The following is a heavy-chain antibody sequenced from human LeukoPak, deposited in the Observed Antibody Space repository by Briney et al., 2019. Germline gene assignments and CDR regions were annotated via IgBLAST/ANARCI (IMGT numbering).Heavy chain of an antibody. J-gene: IGHJ4*02. CDR2: ISPDGRST. Sequence: GGSVRLSCAASGFTFSVFWMFWVRQAPGQGLVWVSHISPDGRSTNYADSVKGRFTISRDNARNTLYLQLNSLTAEDTAVYYCAMGYKSAYSWDYWGQGTLVTVSS. V-gene: IGHV3-74*01. D-gene: IGHD5-18*01. CDR3: AMGYKSAYSWDY. CDR1: GFTFSVFW.